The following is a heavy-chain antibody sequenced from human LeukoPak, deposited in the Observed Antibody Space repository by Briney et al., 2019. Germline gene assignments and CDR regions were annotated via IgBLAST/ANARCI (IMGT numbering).Heavy chain of an antibody. J-gene: IGHJ4*02. V-gene: IGHV3-33*06. CDR1: GFTLSTYG. Sequence: GGSLRLSCAASGFTLSTYGMHWVRQAPGKGLEWMAVILYDGTVGYHTDSVKGRFTISRDNSKNTLYLQMNSLTVEDTAVYYCSKSRDGYNHGLHWGQGTLVTVSS. CDR2: ILYDGTVG. D-gene: IGHD5-24*01. CDR3: SKSRDGYNHGLH.